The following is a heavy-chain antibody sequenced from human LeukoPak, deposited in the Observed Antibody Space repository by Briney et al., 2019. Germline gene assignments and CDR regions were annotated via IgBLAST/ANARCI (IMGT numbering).Heavy chain of an antibody. CDR2: ISYDGSNK. Sequence: GGSLRLSCAASGFTFSSYGMHWVRQAPGKGLEWVAVISYDGSNKYYADSVKGRFTISRDNSKNTLYLQMNSLRAEDTAVYYCAREWQQLVPYFDYWGQGILVTVSS. J-gene: IGHJ4*02. V-gene: IGHV3-30*19. D-gene: IGHD6-13*01. CDR3: AREWQQLVPYFDY. CDR1: GFTFSSYG.